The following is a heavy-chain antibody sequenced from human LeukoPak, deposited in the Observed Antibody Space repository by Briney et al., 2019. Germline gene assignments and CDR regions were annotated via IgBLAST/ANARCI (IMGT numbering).Heavy chain of an antibody. CDR3: ARDMYYDSSGYWYY. D-gene: IGHD3-22*01. J-gene: IGHJ4*02. CDR2: INQDGSET. Sequence: GGSLRLSCAVSRFTFSSYWMSWVRQAPGRGLEWVANINQDGSETYYVDSVKGRFTISRDNAKNSLFLQMNSLRAEDTAVYYCARDMYYDSSGYWYYWGQGTLVTVSS. CDR1: RFTFSSYW. V-gene: IGHV3-7*01.